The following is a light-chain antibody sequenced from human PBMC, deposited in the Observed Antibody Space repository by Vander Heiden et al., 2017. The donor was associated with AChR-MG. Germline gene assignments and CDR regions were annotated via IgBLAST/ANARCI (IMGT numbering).Light chain of an antibody. CDR2: EDN. Sequence: NFVLTQPHSVSESPGQTVTFSCTRSGGSIASNYVQWYQQRPGSAPTTVIFEDNHRPSGVPDRFSGSIDSSSNSASLIISGLKTEDEADYYCQSYDDTNHGVFGGGTKLTVL. CDR1: GGSIASNY. V-gene: IGLV6-57*03. J-gene: IGLJ2*01. CDR3: QSYDDTNHGV.